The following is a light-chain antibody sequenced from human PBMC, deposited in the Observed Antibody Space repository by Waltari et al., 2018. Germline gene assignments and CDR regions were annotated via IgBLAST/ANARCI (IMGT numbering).Light chain of an antibody. J-gene: IGLJ1*01. Sequence: QSALTQPASVSGSPGQSITISCTGTSSDIGGYNYVSWYQQHPGEAPKLMIYDVSKRPSGFSNRFSGSKSGNTVSLTISGLQTVDEADYYCSSYTSSSSRVFGTVTNVTVL. V-gene: IGLV2-14*01. CDR2: DVS. CDR1: SSDIGGYNY. CDR3: SSYTSSSSRV.